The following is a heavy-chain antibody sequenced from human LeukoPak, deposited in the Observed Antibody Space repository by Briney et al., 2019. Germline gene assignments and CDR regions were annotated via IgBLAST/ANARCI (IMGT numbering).Heavy chain of an antibody. CDR3: ARIPRGLDAFDI. Sequence: SESLSLTCTVSGGSISSYYWSWIRQPPGKGLEWIGYIYYSGSTNYNPSLKSRVTISVDTSKNQSSLKLSSVTAADTAVYYCARIPRGLDAFDIWGQGTMVTVSS. CDR2: IYYSGST. CDR1: GGSISSYY. V-gene: IGHV4-59*01. D-gene: IGHD1-26*01. J-gene: IGHJ3*02.